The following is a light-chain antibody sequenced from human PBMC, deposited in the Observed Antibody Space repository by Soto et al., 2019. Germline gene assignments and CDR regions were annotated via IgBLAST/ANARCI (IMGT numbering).Light chain of an antibody. Sequence: ELVLTQSPGTLSLSPGERATLSCRASQSVSSSYLAWYQQKPGQAPRVLIYGASSRANGIPDRFSGSGSGTDFTLTISSLEPEDFAVYYCPQYGSSLWTFGQGTKVEIK. J-gene: IGKJ1*01. CDR3: PQYGSSLWT. CDR2: GAS. V-gene: IGKV3-20*01. CDR1: QSVSSSY.